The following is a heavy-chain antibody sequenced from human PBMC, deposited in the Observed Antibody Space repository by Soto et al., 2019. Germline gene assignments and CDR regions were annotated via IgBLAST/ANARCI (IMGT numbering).Heavy chain of an antibody. D-gene: IGHD2-2*01. J-gene: IGHJ6*02. CDR1: GFTFSSYG. CDR3: ARDRRIVVVPAAPSGGMAV. Sequence: GGSLRLSCAASGFTFSSYGMHWVRQAPGKGLEWVAVIWYDGSNKYYADSVKGRFTISRDNSKNTLYLQMNSLRAEDTAVYYCARDRRIVVVPAAPSGGMAVWGQGTTVTVSS. V-gene: IGHV3-33*01. CDR2: IWYDGSNK.